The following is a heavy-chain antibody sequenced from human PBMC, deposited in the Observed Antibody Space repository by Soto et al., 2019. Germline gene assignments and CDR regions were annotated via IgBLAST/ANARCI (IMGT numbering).Heavy chain of an antibody. Sequence: EVQLVESGGGLVQPGGSLRLSCAASGFTVSSKYMTWVRQAPGKGLEWVSLIQSGGTTYYADSVKGRFTISRDTSENTLHLQMDSLSVEDTAVYYCARDDVLCDGGRCYGIPLDVWGKWTTVTVSS. CDR2: IQSGGTT. CDR1: GFTVSSKY. V-gene: IGHV3-66*01. D-gene: IGHD2-15*01. CDR3: ARDDVLCDGGRCYGIPLDV. J-gene: IGHJ6*04.